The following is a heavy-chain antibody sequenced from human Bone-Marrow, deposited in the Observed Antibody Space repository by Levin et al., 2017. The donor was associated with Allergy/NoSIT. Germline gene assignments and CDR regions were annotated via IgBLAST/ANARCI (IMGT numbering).Heavy chain of an antibody. CDR3: ARDLAVVVVVTAIGVGWFDP. CDR1: GYTFTGYY. D-gene: IGHD2-21*02. Sequence: GESLKISCKASGYTFTGYYMHWVRQAPGQGLEWMGWINPNSGGTNYAQKFQGRVTMTRDTSISTAYMELSRLRSDDTAVYYCARDLAVVVVVTAIGVGWFDPWGQGTLVTVSS. CDR2: INPNSGGT. V-gene: IGHV1-2*02. J-gene: IGHJ5*02.